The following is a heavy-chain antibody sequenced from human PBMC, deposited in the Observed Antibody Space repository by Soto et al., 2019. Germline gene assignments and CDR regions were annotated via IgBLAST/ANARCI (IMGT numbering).Heavy chain of an antibody. D-gene: IGHD6-13*01. V-gene: IGHV3-23*01. Sequence: EVQLLESGGGLVQPGGSLRLSCAASAFTFTNDAMSWVRQAPGKGLEWVSSISGSGGSTYYADSVQGRFTISRDNSNNTLYLQMDSLGAEDTAVYFCAKRGHSTSWYWFDPWGQGTQVTVSS. CDR1: AFTFTNDA. CDR3: AKRGHSTSWYWFDP. J-gene: IGHJ5*02. CDR2: ISGSGGST.